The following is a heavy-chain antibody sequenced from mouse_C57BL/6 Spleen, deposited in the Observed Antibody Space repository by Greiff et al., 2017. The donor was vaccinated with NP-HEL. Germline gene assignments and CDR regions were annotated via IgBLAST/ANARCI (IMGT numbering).Heavy chain of an antibody. CDR1: GYAFSSSW. CDR3: ARSEGALAY. V-gene: IGHV1-82*01. J-gene: IGHJ3*01. Sequence: QVQLQQSGPELVKPGASVKISCKASGYAFSSSWMNWVKQRPGKGLEWIGRIYPGDGDTNYNGKFKGKATLTADKSSSTAYMQLSSLTSEDSAVYFCARSEGALAYWGQGTLVTVSA. D-gene: IGHD1-3*01. CDR2: IYPGDGDT.